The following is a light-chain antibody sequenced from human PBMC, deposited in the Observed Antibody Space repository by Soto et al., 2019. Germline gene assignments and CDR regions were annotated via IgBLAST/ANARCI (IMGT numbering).Light chain of an antibody. J-gene: IGKJ1*01. Sequence: ELVLTQSRVALSSSSGERATLSCRASQSVSSTLLPWYQPKPGQAPRLLIYDVSSRATGIPDRFSGSGSGTAFTLTFSRVEPEDFAVYFCQHYGDSAWKCGQGSRVDIK. CDR3: QHYGDSAWK. CDR2: DVS. CDR1: QSVSSTL. V-gene: IGKV3-20*01.